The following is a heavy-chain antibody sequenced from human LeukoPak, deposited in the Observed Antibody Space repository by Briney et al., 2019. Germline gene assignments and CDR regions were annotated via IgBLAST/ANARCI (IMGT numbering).Heavy chain of an antibody. J-gene: IGHJ4*02. V-gene: IGHV3-7*01. Sequence: GGSLGLSFAASGCPFSSYWLIWVRQPPAKGLEPVANIKQDGSEKYYLDSVKGRFTISRDNATNSLYLQMNSLRAEDTALYYCASGRQLGYWGQGTLVTVSS. CDR2: IKQDGSEK. CDR1: GCPFSSYW. D-gene: IGHD3-16*01. CDR3: ASGRQLGY.